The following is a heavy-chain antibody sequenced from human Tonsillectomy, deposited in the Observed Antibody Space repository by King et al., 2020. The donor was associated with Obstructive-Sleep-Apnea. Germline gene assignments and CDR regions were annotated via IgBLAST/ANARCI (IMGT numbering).Heavy chain of an antibody. CDR2: IKQDGSEK. CDR3: ARGIAAFIPPVFDY. Sequence: QLVQSGGGLVQPGGSLRLSCAASGFTFSSYWMSWVRQAPGKGLEWVANIKQDGSEKYYVDSVKGRFTISRDNAKNSLYLQMNSLRAEDTAVYYCARGIAAFIPPVFDYWGQGTLVTVSS. V-gene: IGHV3-7*03. J-gene: IGHJ4*02. D-gene: IGHD6-6*01. CDR1: GFTFSSYW.